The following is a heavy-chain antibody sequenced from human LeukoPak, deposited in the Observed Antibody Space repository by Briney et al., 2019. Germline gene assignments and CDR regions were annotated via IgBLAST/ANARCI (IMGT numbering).Heavy chain of an antibody. D-gene: IGHD3-9*01. J-gene: IGHJ6*02. CDR2: IYSGGST. CDR3: ARDLGDILTGYYKPLGMDV. CDR1: GFTVSSNY. V-gene: IGHV3-53*01. Sequence: GGSLRLSCAASGFTVSSNYMSWVRQAPGKGLEWVSVIYSGGSTYYADSVKGRFTISRDNSKNTLYLQMNSLRAEDTAVYYCARDLGDILTGYYKPLGMDVWGQGTTVTVSS.